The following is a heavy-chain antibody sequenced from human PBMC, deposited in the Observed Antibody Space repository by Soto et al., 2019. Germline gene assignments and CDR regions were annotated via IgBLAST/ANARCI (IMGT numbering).Heavy chain of an antibody. CDR2: FYYSGST. J-gene: IGHJ5*02. Sequence: SETLSLTCTVSGGSISSSSYSWGWIRQPPGKGPEWIGTFYYSGSTYYNPSLKSRVTISVDTTKNQFSLTLTSVTAADTAVYYCARQCRGVTCHWFVPWGQGTLVTVSS. V-gene: IGHV4-39*01. CDR3: ARQCRGVTCHWFVP. CDR1: GGSISSSSYS. D-gene: IGHD2-15*01.